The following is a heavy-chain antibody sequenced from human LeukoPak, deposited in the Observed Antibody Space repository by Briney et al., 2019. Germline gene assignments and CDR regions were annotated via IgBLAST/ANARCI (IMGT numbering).Heavy chain of an antibody. D-gene: IGHD3-10*01. Sequence: SETLSLTCTVSGGSISSSSYYWGWIRQPPGKGLEWIGSIYYSGSTYYNPSLKSRVTISVDTSKNQFSLKLSSVTAADTAVYYCARAYYYGSGSYYPSNWFDPWGQGTLVTVSS. CDR1: GGSISSSSYY. CDR3: ARAYYYGSGSYYPSNWFDP. CDR2: IYYSGST. J-gene: IGHJ5*02. V-gene: IGHV4-39*07.